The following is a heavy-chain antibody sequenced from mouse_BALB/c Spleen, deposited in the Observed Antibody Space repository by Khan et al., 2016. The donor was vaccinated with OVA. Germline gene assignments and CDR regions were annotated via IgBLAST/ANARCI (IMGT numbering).Heavy chain of an antibody. V-gene: IGHV14-3*02. CDR2: IAPVNGNT. J-gene: IGHJ1*01. CDR1: GFNIKDTY. CDR3: AHPSSDPRNFDV. Sequence: EVQLQQSGAELVKPGASVKLSCTASGFNIKDTYMHWVKERPEQGLERIGRIAPVNGNTKYDPKFQGKATITADTSSNTSYLQLSSLTSEDTSVYYCAHPSSDPRNFDVWGAGTTVTVSS.